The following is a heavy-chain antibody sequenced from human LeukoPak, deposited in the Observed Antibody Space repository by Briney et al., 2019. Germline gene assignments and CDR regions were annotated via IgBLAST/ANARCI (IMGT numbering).Heavy chain of an antibody. CDR1: GGSISSYY. J-gene: IGHJ4*02. D-gene: IGHD6-13*01. V-gene: IGHV4-59*01. Sequence: SETLSLTCTVSGGSISSYYWSWIRQPPGKGLEWIGYIYYSGSTNYNPSLKSRVIISVDTSKNQFSLKLSSVTAADTAVYYCARGKYSSSPYYFDYWGQGTLVTVSS. CDR2: IYYSGST. CDR3: ARGKYSSSPYYFDY.